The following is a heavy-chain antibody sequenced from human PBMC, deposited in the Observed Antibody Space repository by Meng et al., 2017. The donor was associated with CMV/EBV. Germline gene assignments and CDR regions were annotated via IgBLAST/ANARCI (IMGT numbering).Heavy chain of an antibody. V-gene: IGHV1-69*05. D-gene: IGHD6-6*01. CDR1: GGTFSSYA. CDR2: IIPIFGTA. CDR3: ARLGSSSSTRTEYYYYGMDV. Sequence: SVKVSCKASGGTFSSYAISWVRQAPGQGLEWMGGIIPIFGTANYAQKFQGRVTITTDESTSTAYMELSSLRSEDTAVHYCARLGSSSSTRTEYYYYGMDVWGQGTTVTVSS. J-gene: IGHJ6*02.